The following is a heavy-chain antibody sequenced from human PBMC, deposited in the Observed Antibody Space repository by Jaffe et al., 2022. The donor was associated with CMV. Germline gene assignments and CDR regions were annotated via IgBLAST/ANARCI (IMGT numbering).Heavy chain of an antibody. CDR2: INAGNGNT. CDR1: GFSFITYP. J-gene: IGHJ4*02. Sequence: QVHLVQSGAEVKKPAASVKVSCKASGFSFITYPIHWVRQAPGQSLEWMGWINAGNGNTKYSQNFQGRVTFIRDTSASTAYMELSGLRSEDTAVYFCARIVEMTTSTASYFDYWGQGTLVTVSS. D-gene: IGHD4-4*01. CDR3: ARIVEMTTSTASYFDY. V-gene: IGHV1-3*01.